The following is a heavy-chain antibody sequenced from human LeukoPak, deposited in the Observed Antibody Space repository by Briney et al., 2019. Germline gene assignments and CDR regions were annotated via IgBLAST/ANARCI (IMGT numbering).Heavy chain of an antibody. Sequence: SETLSLTCAVSGGSISSGGYSWSWIRQPPGKGLEWIGYIYHSGSTYYNPSLKSRVTISVDRSKNQFSLKLSSVTAADTAVYYCARGVVPAATYVGGPWFDPWGQGTLVTVSS. V-gene: IGHV4-30-2*01. D-gene: IGHD2-2*01. CDR2: IYHSGST. J-gene: IGHJ5*02. CDR1: GGSISSGGYS. CDR3: ARGVVPAATYVGGPWFDP.